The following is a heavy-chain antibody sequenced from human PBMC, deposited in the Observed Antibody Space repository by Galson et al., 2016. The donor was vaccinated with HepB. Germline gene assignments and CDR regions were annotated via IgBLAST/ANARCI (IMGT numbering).Heavy chain of an antibody. D-gene: IGHD1-14*01. CDR1: GFTFSTYA. Sequence: SLRLSCAASGFTFSTYAIHWVRQAPGKGLEWVAVISFDGSNKYYADSVRGRFTISRDNSKNTLYLQMNSLRAEDTALYYCARDLWGDCRTTTCSHLDSWGQGTLVTVSS. CDR2: ISFDGSNK. J-gene: IGHJ4*02. CDR3: ARDLWGDCRTTTCSHLDS. V-gene: IGHV3-30*04.